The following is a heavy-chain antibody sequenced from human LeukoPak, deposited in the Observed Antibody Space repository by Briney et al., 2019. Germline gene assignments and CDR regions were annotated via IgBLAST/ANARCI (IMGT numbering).Heavy chain of an antibody. CDR1: GFSFRTYS. D-gene: IGHD3-22*01. Sequence: GGSLRLSCAASGFSFRTYSMSWVRQAPGKGLEWVSAISDNSGSTYYADSVKGRFTISRDNSKNTLFVQMNSLRAEDTAVYYCAREYDSSWPSWGQGTLVTVSS. V-gene: IGHV3-23*01. J-gene: IGHJ5*02. CDR3: AREYDSSWPS. CDR2: ISDNSGST.